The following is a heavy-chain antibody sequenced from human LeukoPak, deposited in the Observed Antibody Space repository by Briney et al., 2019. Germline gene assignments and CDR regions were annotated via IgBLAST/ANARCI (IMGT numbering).Heavy chain of an antibody. V-gene: IGHV3-66*01. CDR3: ARTRQGYYDSSGYFDY. CDR1: GFTVSSNY. J-gene: IGHJ4*02. Sequence: TGGSLRLSCAASGFTVSSNYMSWVRQAPGKGLEWVSVIYSGGSTYYADSVKGRFTISRDNSKNTLYLQMNSLRAEDTAAYYCARTRQGYYDSSGYFDYWGQGTLVTVSS. CDR2: IYSGGST. D-gene: IGHD3-22*01.